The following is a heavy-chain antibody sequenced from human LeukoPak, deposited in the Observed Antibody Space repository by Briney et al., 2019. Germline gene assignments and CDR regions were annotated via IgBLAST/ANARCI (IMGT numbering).Heavy chain of an antibody. CDR1: GFTFSSYW. CDR2: IKSKVNGGTS. D-gene: IGHD3-22*01. CDR3: STALNFYDSTLGY. V-gene: IGHV3-15*01. Sequence: GGSLRLSCAASGFTFSSYWMSWVRQAPGKGLEWVGRIKSKVNGGTSDYAAAVKDRVTISRDDSKNTLYLQMNSLKIEDTGIYYCSTALNFYDSTLGYWGQGTQVTVSS. J-gene: IGHJ4*02.